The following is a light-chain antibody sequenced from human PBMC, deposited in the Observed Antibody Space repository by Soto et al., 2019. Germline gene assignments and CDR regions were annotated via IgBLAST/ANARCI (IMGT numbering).Light chain of an antibody. CDR1: QSVSSSY. V-gene: IGKV3-20*01. J-gene: IGKJ5*01. CDR3: QQYGSSPIT. Sequence: EIVLTQSPDTLSLSPGERATLSCRASQSVSSSYLAWYQQKPGQAPRLLIYGASSRATGIPDRFSGSGSGTDFPLTISSLEPEVFAVYYCQQYGSSPITFGQGTRLEIK. CDR2: GAS.